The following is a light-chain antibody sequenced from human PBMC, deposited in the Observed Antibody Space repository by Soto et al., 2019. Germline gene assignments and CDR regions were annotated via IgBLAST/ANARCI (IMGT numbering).Light chain of an antibody. Sequence: QSVLTQPPSVSAAPGQKVTISCSGGSSNIGNNYVSWYQQVPGTAPKLLIFDDNKRPSGIPDRFSGSKSGTSATLGITGLQTGDEADYYCGTWDSSLTAGVFGGGTKLTVL. CDR1: SSNIGNNY. J-gene: IGLJ2*01. CDR2: DDN. CDR3: GTWDSSLTAGV. V-gene: IGLV1-51*01.